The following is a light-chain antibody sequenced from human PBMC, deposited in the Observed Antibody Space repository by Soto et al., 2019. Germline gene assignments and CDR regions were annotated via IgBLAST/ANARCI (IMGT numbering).Light chain of an antibody. V-gene: IGLV2-14*01. Sequence: QPVLTQPSSVSRSHGERVTISCTGTSSDVSFYNHVSWYHRHPGQAPKLLIYEVNSRPSGVSHRFSGSKSRNTASLTISALQAEDEGDYYCTTFSNSHTYVFGSGTKDT. CDR2: EVN. CDR1: SSDVSFYNH. CDR3: TTFSNSHTYV. J-gene: IGLJ1*01.